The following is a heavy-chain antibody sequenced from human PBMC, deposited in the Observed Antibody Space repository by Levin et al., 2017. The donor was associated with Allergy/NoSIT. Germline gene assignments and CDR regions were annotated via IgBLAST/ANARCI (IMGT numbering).Heavy chain of an antibody. J-gene: IGHJ4*02. CDR2: MNPNSGNT. D-gene: IGHD6-6*01. Sequence: ASVKVSCKASGYTFTSYDINWVRQATGQGLEWMGWMNPNSGNTGYAQKFQGRVTMTRNTSISTAYMELSSLRSEDTAVYYCARGVSSSSCLDYWGQGTLVTVSS. CDR1: GYTFTSYD. CDR3: ARGVSSSSCLDY. V-gene: IGHV1-8*01.